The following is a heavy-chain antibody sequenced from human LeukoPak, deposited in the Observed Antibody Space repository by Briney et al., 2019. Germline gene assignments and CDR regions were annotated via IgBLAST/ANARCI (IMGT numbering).Heavy chain of an antibody. V-gene: IGHV3-30*03. CDR2: ISYDGSNK. CDR1: GFTFSSYG. CDR3: ARRDNYDY. Sequence: GGSLRLSCAASGFTFSSYGMHWVRQAPGKGLEWVAVISYDGSNKFYADSVKGRFTISRDKSKNTLYLQMNSLRAEDTAVYYCARRDNYDYWGQGTLVTVSS. D-gene: IGHD2-15*01. J-gene: IGHJ4*02.